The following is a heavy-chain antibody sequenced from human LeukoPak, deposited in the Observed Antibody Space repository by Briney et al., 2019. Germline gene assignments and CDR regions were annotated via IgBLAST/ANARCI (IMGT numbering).Heavy chain of an antibody. CDR2: IWDVVSSK. CDR1: GFTFSRYG. D-gene: IGHD1-26*01. J-gene: IGHJ4*02. Sequence: VGSLRLSCAESGFTFSRYGMHWARQAPGKGLGWGAVIWDVVSSKYYGDSVKGRFTISRDNSKNTLYLQMNSLRAEDTAVYYCAKPTRGSGSFLIDFWGQGTLVTVSS. CDR3: AKPTRGSGSFLIDF. V-gene: IGHV3-33*06.